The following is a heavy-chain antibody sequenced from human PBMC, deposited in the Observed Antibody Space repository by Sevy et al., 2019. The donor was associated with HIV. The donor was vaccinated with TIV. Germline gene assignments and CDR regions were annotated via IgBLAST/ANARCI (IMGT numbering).Heavy chain of an antibody. V-gene: IGHV1-69*13. CDR1: GGTFSSYA. J-gene: IGHJ3*02. D-gene: IGHD3-10*01. CDR2: IIPIFGTA. CDR3: ARERSMVRGVIDAFDI. Sequence: ASVKVSCKASGGTFSSYAISWVRQVPGQGLEWMGRIIPIFGTANYAQKFQGRVTITAHESTSTDYMELSSLRSEDTAVYYCARERSMVRGVIDAFDIWGQGTMVNVSS.